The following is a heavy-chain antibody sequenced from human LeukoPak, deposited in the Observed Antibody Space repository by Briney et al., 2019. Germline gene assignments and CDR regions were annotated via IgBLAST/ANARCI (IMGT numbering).Heavy chain of an antibody. CDR3: GGGCRSTSCYPHGFDY. V-gene: IGHV3-7*01. J-gene: IGHJ4*02. Sequence: QPGGSLRLSCAASGFTFSSYWMSWVRQAPGKGLEWVANIKQDGSEKYYVDSVKGRFTISRDNAKNSLYLQMNSLRAEDTAVYYCGGGCRSTSCYPHGFDYWGQGNLVTVSS. CDR2: IKQDGSEK. D-gene: IGHD2-2*01. CDR1: GFTFSSYW.